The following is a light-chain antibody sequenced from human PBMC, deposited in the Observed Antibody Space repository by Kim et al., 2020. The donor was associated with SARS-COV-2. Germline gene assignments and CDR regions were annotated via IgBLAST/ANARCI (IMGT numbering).Light chain of an antibody. CDR1: QSIPSN. Sequence: EIVLTQSPATLSLSPGERATLSCRASQSIPSNLAWYQQKPGRAPRLLIYDASNRATGIPARFSGSWSGTDFTLTISSLEPEDFAVYYCQQRRNWPPTFGQGTKVDIK. V-gene: IGKV3-11*01. CDR3: QQRRNWPPT. CDR2: DAS. J-gene: IGKJ1*01.